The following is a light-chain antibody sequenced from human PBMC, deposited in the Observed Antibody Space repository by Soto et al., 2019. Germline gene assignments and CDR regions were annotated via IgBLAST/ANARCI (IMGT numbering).Light chain of an antibody. CDR1: QSVSSN. CDR3: QQYNNWPPYT. V-gene: IGKV3-15*01. CDR2: AAS. Sequence: EIVMTQSPATLSVSPGETATLSCRASQSVSSNLAWYQQKPGQAPRLLIYAASTRATGIPARFSGSGSGTEFTLTISSMQSEDVAVYYYQQYNNWPPYTFGQGTKLEIK. J-gene: IGKJ2*01.